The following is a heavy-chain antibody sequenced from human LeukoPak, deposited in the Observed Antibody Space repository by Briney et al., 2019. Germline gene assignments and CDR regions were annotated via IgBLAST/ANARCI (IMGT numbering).Heavy chain of an antibody. J-gene: IGHJ4*02. V-gene: IGHV5-51*01. D-gene: IGHD1-1*01. CDR1: GYSFTSYW. Sequence: NRGEPLKISCNGSGYSFTSYWIGCARHMPGKGLEWMTIIYPGDYDTRYSPAFQGQVTLSADKSNSTAYLQWSRLKASDTAMYYCARQSDNWNDPLDYWGQGTLVTVSS. CDR3: ARQSDNWNDPLDY. CDR2: IYPGDYDT.